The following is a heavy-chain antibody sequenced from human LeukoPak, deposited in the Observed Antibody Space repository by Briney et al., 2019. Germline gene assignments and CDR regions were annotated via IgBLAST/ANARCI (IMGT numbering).Heavy chain of an antibody. Sequence: PGGSLRLSCAASEFIFSGYWMNWVRQAPGKGLEWVANIKQDGSEKQYVDSVRGRFPISRDNAKNSLYLQMNSLRVEDTAVYYCARDGFVGAADYWGQGTLVTVSS. CDR3: ARDGFVGAADY. D-gene: IGHD6-13*01. J-gene: IGHJ4*02. CDR1: EFIFSGYW. V-gene: IGHV3-7*01. CDR2: IKQDGSEK.